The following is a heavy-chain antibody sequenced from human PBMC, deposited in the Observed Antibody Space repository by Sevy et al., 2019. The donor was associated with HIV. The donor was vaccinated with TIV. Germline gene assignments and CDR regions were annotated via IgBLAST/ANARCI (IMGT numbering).Heavy chain of an antibody. Sequence: SETLSLTCAVSDGSIRTSNWWSWVRQSPGKGLEWRGEIYHSGTTNRNASLKSRLTISIDKTNNQFSLKLTSVTAADTAVYYCARLTGGVDSGFQHWGQGTLVTVSS. CDR2: IYHSGTT. J-gene: IGHJ1*01. CDR1: DGSIRTSNW. D-gene: IGHD3-10*01. V-gene: IGHV4-4*02. CDR3: ARLTGGVDSGFQH.